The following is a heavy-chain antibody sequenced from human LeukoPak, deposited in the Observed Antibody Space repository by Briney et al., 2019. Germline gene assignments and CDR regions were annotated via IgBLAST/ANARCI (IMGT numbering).Heavy chain of an antibody. J-gene: IGHJ6*02. Sequence: GGSLRLSCAASGFTFDDYGMSWVCQAPGKGLEWVSGINWNGGSTGYADSVKGRFTISRDNAKNSLYLQMNSPRAEDTALYHCARCQDRHAYYYGMDVWGQGTTVTVSS. CDR1: GFTFDDYG. CDR3: ARCQDRHAYYYGMDV. CDR2: INWNGGST. V-gene: IGHV3-20*01. D-gene: IGHD2-15*01.